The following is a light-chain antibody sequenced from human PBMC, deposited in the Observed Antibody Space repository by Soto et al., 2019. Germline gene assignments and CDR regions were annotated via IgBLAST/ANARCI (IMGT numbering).Light chain of an antibody. CDR3: EEYYSAPQV. CDR2: AES. J-gene: IGKJ3*01. CDR1: QDISDH. Sequence: DVPMTQSPSSLSASLGDRVTITCRASQDISDHLSWYQQKPGKVPKLLIYAESPLQSGVPPRFSGSGSGTDFTLTISSLQPEDVATYYCEEYYSAPQVFGPGTKVDIK. V-gene: IGKV1-27*01.